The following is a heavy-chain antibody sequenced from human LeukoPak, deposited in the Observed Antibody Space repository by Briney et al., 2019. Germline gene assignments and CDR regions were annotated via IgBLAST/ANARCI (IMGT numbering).Heavy chain of an antibody. Sequence: SETLTLTCAVHGGSFSGSYWSWIRQTPGKGLVWIGEINHTGSTNYNPSLKSRATISVDMSKNQFSLKVSSVTAADTAVYYCARTTYIAAAGMFDHCGQGTLVTVSS. CDR1: GGSFSGSY. J-gene: IGHJ5*02. D-gene: IGHD6-13*01. CDR3: ARTTYIAAAGMFDH. CDR2: INHTGST. V-gene: IGHV4-34*01.